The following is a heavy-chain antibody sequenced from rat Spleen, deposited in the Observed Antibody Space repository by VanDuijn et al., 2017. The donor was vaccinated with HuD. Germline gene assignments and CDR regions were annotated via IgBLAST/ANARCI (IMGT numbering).Heavy chain of an antibody. CDR3: TTSNYYSSYIYLDA. Sequence: EVQLVESGGGLVQPGRSLKLSCAASGFTFSDYGMHWIRQAPTKGLEWVASISPSGGSTYHRDSVKGRFTISRDNAKSTLYLQMDSLRSEDTATYYCTTSNYYSSYIYLDAWGQGASVTVSS. V-gene: IGHV5-19*01. J-gene: IGHJ4*01. D-gene: IGHD1-2*01. CDR1: GFTFSDYG. CDR2: ISPSGGST.